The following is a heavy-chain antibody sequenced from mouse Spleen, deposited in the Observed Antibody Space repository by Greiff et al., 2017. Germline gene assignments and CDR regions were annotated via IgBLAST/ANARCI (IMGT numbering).Heavy chain of an antibody. CDR2: INPSNGRT. CDR3: APYYGYGFAY. J-gene: IGHJ3*01. Sequence: QVQLQQPGAELVKPGASVKLSCKASGYTFTSYWMHWVKQRPGQGLEWIGEINPSNGRTNYNEKFKSKATLTVDKSSSTAYMQLSSLTSEDSAVYYCAPYYGYGFAYWGQGTLVTVSA. CDR1: GYTFTSYW. D-gene: IGHD1-2*01. V-gene: IGHV1S81*02.